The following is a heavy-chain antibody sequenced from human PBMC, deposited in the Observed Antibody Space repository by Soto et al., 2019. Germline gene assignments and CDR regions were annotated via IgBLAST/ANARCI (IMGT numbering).Heavy chain of an antibody. J-gene: IGHJ3*02. CDR3: AAGRVYDSSGYPPPSTHAFDI. D-gene: IGHD3-22*01. Sequence: ASVKVSCKASGYTFTSYCISWVLQAPGQGLEWMGWISAYNGNTNYAQKLQGRVTMTTDTSTSTAYMELRSLRPDDTAVYYCAAGRVYDSSGYPPPSTHAFDIWGQGTMVTVSS. CDR1: GYTFTSYC. CDR2: ISAYNGNT. V-gene: IGHV1-18*01.